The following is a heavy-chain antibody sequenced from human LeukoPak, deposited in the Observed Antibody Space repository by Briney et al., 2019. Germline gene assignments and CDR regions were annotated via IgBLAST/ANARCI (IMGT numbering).Heavy chain of an antibody. D-gene: IGHD3-3*01. CDR3: ARSSITIFGVVYDYYYYYMDV. Sequence: NPSETLSLTCTVSGGSISSYYWSWIRQPPGKGLEWIGYIYYSGSTNYNPSLKSRVTISVDTSKNQFSLKLSSVTAADTAVYYCARSSITIFGVVYDYYYYYMDVWGKGTTVTVSS. CDR1: GGSISSYY. CDR2: IYYSGST. V-gene: IGHV4-59*01. J-gene: IGHJ6*03.